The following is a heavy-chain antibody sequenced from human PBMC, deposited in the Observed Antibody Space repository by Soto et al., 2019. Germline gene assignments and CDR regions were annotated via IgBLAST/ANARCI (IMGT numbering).Heavy chain of an antibody. CDR3: ARGRYGDY. D-gene: IGHD1-1*01. J-gene: IGHJ4*02. CDR1: GYDFTTYG. Sequence: QVHLVQSGAEVKNPGASVKVSCKGSGYDFTTYGITWVRQAPGQGLEWMAWISAHNGNTNYAPNLQGRVTVTRDTATSSAYIELRSLRYDDTAVYYCARGRYGDYWGQGALVTVSS. V-gene: IGHV1-18*01. CDR2: ISAHNGNT.